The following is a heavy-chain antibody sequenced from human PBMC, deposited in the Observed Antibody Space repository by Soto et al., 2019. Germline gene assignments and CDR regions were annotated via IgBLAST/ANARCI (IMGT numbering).Heavy chain of an antibody. V-gene: IGHV3-48*01. CDR1: GFNFNGYD. Sequence: GGSLRLSCEASGFNFNGYDMCWVSQVPGKGLEWVSGISMSSNRTYYADSVKGRFTISRDNAKNSLYMQMNSLRAEDTAVYYCARVLIAAAFDYWGQGTLVTVSS. D-gene: IGHD6-13*01. J-gene: IGHJ4*02. CDR3: ARVLIAAAFDY. CDR2: ISMSSNRT.